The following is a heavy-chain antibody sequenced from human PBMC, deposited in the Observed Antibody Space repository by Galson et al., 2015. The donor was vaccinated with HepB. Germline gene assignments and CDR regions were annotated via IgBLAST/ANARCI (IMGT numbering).Heavy chain of an antibody. Sequence: TLSLTCTVSGGSISSYYWSWIRQPPGKGLEWIGYIYYSGSTNYNPSLKSRVTISVDTSKNQFSLKLCSVTAADTAVYYCARYSRQAPDAFDIWGQGTMVTVSS. CDR3: ARYSRQAPDAFDI. D-gene: IGHD5-18*01. CDR1: GGSISSYY. V-gene: IGHV4-59*01. J-gene: IGHJ3*02. CDR2: IYYSGST.